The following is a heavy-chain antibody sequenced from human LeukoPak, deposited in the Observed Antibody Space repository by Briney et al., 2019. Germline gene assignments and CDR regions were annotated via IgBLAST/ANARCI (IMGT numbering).Heavy chain of an antibody. Sequence: PGGSLRLSCAASGFTFSSYAMNWVRQAPGKGLEWVSAIRGSGGSTYYADSVKGRFTISRDNSKNTLYLQMNSLRAEDTAVYYCAKDGTDIVVVVAATVHWYFDLWGRGTLVTVSS. CDR2: IRGSGGST. J-gene: IGHJ2*01. V-gene: IGHV3-23*01. CDR3: AKDGTDIVVVVAATVHWYFDL. D-gene: IGHD2-15*01. CDR1: GFTFSSYA.